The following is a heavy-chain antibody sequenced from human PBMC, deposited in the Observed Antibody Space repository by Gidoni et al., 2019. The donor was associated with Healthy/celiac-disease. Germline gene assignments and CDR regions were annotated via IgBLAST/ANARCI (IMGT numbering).Heavy chain of an antibody. Sequence: EVQLVAPGGGLVQPGRSLRLSCAASGFTFDDYAMPWVRQAPGKGLAWVAGISWNSGSIGYADSVKGRFTIARDNAKNSLYLQMNSLRAEDTAVYYCAKDIRQQLAPGDYYYGMDVWGQGTTVTVSS. V-gene: IGHV3-9*01. CDR2: ISWNSGSI. D-gene: IGHD6-13*01. CDR1: GFTFDDYA. CDR3: AKDIRQQLAPGDYYYGMDV. J-gene: IGHJ6*02.